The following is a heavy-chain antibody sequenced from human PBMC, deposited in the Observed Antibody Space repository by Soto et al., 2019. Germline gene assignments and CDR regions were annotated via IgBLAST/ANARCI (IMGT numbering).Heavy chain of an antibody. Sequence: EVQLVESGGGLVQPGGSLRLSCAASGFTFSSYEMNWVRQAPGKGLEWVSYISSSGSTIYYADSVKGRFTIYRDNAKNSLYRQMNSLRGEDTAVYYCARGADHYDFWIGVVIRSGWYFDLWGRGTLVTVSS. V-gene: IGHV3-48*03. CDR2: ISSSGSTI. CDR3: ARGADHYDFWIGVVIRSGWYFDL. D-gene: IGHD3-3*01. CDR1: GFTFSSYE. J-gene: IGHJ2*01.